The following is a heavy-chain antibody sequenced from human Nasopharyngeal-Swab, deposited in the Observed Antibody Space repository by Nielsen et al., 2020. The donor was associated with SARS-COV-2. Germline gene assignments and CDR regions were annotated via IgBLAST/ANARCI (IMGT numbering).Heavy chain of an antibody. CDR2: IFSNDEK. Sequence: RQAPGKALEWLAHIFSNDEKSYSTSLKSRLTISKDTSKSQVVLPMTNMDPVDTATYYCARMEGSSSWYYWGQGTLVTVSS. D-gene: IGHD6-13*01. J-gene: IGHJ4*02. V-gene: IGHV2-26*01. CDR3: ARMEGSSSWYY.